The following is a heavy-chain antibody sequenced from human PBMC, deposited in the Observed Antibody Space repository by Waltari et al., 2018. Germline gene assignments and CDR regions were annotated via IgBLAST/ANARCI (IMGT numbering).Heavy chain of an antibody. J-gene: IGHJ4*02. CDR3: ARVRAARHFDY. Sequence: QLQLQESGPGLVKPSETLSLTCTVSGGSISSSSYYWGWLRQPPGKGLEWIGSIYYSGSTYYNPSLKSRVTISVDTSKNQFSLKLSSVTAADTAVYYCARVRAARHFDYWGQGTLVTVSS. CDR2: IYYSGST. V-gene: IGHV4-39*07. D-gene: IGHD6-6*01. CDR1: GGSISSSSYY.